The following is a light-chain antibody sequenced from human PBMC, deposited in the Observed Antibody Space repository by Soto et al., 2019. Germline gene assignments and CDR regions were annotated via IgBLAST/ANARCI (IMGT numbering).Light chain of an antibody. Sequence: DIQMTQSPSTLSASVGDRVTITCRASQSISSWLAWYQQKPGKAPKHLIYKASSLESGVPSTFSGSGSGTAFTLSISSLQPDDFATYYCQEDKSYSTLGQGNNLEIK. CDR3: QEDKSYST. J-gene: IGKJ2*01. V-gene: IGKV1-5*03. CDR2: KAS. CDR1: QSISSW.